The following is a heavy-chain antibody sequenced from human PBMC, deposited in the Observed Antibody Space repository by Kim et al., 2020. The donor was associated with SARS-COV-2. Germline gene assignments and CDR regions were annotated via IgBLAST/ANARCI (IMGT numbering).Heavy chain of an antibody. J-gene: IGHJ3*02. CDR3: AKAYSGSPTDAFDI. CDR1: GFTFDDYA. D-gene: IGHD1-26*01. CDR2: ISWNSGSI. V-gene: IGHV3-9*01. Sequence: GGSLRLSCAASGFTFDDYAMHWVRQAPGKGLEWVSGISWNSGSIGYADSVKGRFTISRDNAKNSLYLQMNSLRAEDTALYYCAKAYSGSPTDAFDIWGQG.